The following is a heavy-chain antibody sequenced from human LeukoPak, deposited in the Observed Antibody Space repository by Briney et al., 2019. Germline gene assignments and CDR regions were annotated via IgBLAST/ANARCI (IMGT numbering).Heavy chain of an antibody. D-gene: IGHD6-13*01. CDR2: TYYRSKWYN. J-gene: IGHJ4*02. V-gene: IGHV6-1*01. CDR1: GDSVSSNSAT. CDR3: ARGSSSNSWYFDY. Sequence: SQTLSLTCAISGDSVSSNSATWTWIRQSPSRGLEWLGRTYYRSKWYNDYAVSVKSRITINPDTSKNQFSLQLNSVTPVDTAVYYCARGSSSNSWYFDYWGQGTLVTVSS.